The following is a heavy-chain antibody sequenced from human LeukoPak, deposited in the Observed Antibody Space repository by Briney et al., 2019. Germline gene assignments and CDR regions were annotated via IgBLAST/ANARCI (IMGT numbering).Heavy chain of an antibody. J-gene: IGHJ3*02. D-gene: IGHD2-15*01. CDR3: AREVVAAVYDAFDI. CDR2: INPNSGGT. Sequence: ASVKVSCKASGYTFTGQYIHWVRQAPGQGLEWMGRINPNSGGTNYAQKFQGRVTMTRDTSISTAYMELSRLRSDDTAVYYCAREVVAAVYDAFDIWGQGTMVTVSS. V-gene: IGHV1-2*06. CDR1: GYTFTGQY.